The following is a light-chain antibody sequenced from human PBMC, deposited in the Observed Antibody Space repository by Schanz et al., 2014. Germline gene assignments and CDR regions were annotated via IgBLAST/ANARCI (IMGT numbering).Light chain of an antibody. Sequence: EIVLTQSPATLSLSPGERATLSCRASQSVSSYLAWYQHKPGLAPRLLIYDASSRATGIPDRFSGSGSGTDFTLTISRLEPEDFAMYYCQQYGSSSTWTFGQGTKVEIK. CDR2: DAS. CDR3: QQYGSSSTWT. CDR1: QSVSSY. J-gene: IGKJ1*01. V-gene: IGKV3D-20*01.